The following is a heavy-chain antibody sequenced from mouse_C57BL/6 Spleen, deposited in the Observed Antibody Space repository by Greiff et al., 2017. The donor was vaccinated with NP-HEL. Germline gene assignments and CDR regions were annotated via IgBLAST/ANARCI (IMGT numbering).Heavy chain of an antibody. CDR1: GFNIKDDY. V-gene: IGHV14-4*01. CDR2: IDPENGDT. CDR3: TYSNYEYFDV. D-gene: IGHD2-5*01. J-gene: IGHJ1*03. Sequence: VHVKQSGAELVRPGASVKLSCTASGFNIKDDYMHWVKQRPEQGLEWIGWIDPENGDTEYASKFQGKATITADTSSNTAYLQLSSLTSEDTAVYYCTYSNYEYFDVWGTGTTVTVSS.